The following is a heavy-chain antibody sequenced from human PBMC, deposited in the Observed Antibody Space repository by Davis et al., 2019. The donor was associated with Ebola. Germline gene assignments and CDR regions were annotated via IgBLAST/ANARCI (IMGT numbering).Heavy chain of an antibody. V-gene: IGHV4-38-2*01. D-gene: IGHD3-10*01. Sequence: PGGSLRPSCAASGFTSSDYYMSWIRQPPGKGLEWIGSIYYSGSTYYNPSLKSRVTISVDTSKNQFSLKLSSVTAADTAVYYCASGLLRFGPKARPPFFDYWGQGTLVTVSS. CDR2: IYYSGST. CDR1: GFTSSDYY. CDR3: ASGLLRFGPKARPPFFDY. J-gene: IGHJ4*02.